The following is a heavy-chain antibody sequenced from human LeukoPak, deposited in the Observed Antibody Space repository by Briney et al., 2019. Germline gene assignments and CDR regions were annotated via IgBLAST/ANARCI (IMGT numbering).Heavy chain of an antibody. CDR2: IYTSGST. CDR3: ARAGYSPGRAFDI. D-gene: IGHD6-13*01. Sequence: PSQSLSLTCTVSGGSISSGSYYWSWIRQPAGKGLEWIGRIYTSGSTNYNPSLKSRVTISVDTSKNQFSLKLSSVTAADTAVYYCARAGYSPGRAFDIWGQGTMVTVSS. J-gene: IGHJ3*02. V-gene: IGHV4-61*02. CDR1: GGSISSGSYY.